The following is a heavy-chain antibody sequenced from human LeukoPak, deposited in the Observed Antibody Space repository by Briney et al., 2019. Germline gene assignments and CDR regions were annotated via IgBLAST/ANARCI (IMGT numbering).Heavy chain of an antibody. CDR2: ISGSGGST. V-gene: IGHV3-23*01. Sequence: GGSLRLSCAASGFTFSSYAMSWVRQAPGKGLEWVSAISGSGGSTYYADSVKGRFTISRDNSKDTLYLQMNSLRAEDTAVYYCAKDLDSFGSGYEALFDYWGQGTLVTVSS. CDR1: GFTFSSYA. CDR3: AKDLDSFGSGYEALFDY. J-gene: IGHJ4*02. D-gene: IGHD5-12*01.